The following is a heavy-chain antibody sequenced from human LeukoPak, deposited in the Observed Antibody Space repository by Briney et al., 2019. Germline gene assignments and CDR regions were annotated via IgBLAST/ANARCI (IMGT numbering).Heavy chain of an antibody. D-gene: IGHD6-19*01. CDR1: RFTFSSYS. CDR3: ASCSSGWYRYYYYYMDV. CDR2: ISSSGSTI. Sequence: PGGSLRLSCAASRFTFSSYSMNWVRQAPGKGLEWVSSISSSGSTIYYADSVKGRFTISRDNAKNSLYLQMNSLRAEDTAVYYCASCSSGWYRYYYYYMDVWGKGTTVTISS. V-gene: IGHV3-21*04. J-gene: IGHJ6*03.